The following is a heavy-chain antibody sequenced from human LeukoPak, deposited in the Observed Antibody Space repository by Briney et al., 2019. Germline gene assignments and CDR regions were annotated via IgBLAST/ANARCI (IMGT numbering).Heavy chain of an antibody. D-gene: IGHD3-3*01. J-gene: IGHJ4*02. Sequence: GGSLRLSCAASGFTFSSYGMHWVRQAPGKGLEWVAFIRYDGSNKYYADSVKGRFTISRDNSKNTLYLQMNSLRAEDTAVYYCAKDEGYYYDFWSGYLDYWGQGTLVTVSS. CDR2: IRYDGSNK. CDR1: GFTFSSYG. CDR3: AKDEGYYYDFWSGYLDY. V-gene: IGHV3-30*02.